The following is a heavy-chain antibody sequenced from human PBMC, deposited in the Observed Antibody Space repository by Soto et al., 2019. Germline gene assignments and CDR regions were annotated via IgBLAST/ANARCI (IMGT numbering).Heavy chain of an antibody. V-gene: IGHV4-4*02. Sequence: QVELQESGPGLVEPSGTLSLTCRVSGVSINSSYLWTWVRQPPGKGLEWIGEVHQSGNINHNPSLMSRLYMSIDKSKNQFSLMLTSVTAADTAGYYCARSREEVTTAEIHYSGTGVLVTVSS. CDR3: ARSREEVTTAEIHY. CDR1: GVSINSSYL. CDR2: VHQSGNI. J-gene: IGHJ4*02. D-gene: IGHD4-17*01.